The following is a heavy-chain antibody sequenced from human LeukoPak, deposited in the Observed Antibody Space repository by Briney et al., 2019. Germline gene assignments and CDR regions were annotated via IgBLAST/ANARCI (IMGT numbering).Heavy chain of an antibody. CDR1: GFTFSSYS. CDR3: AKYCSGATCSGY. CDR2: IKESGDIT. V-gene: IGHV3-23*01. J-gene: IGHJ4*02. D-gene: IGHD2-15*01. Sequence: HPGASLRLSCAASGFTFSSYSMCWVRQAPGKGPEWVSGIKESGDITYFADSVKGRFTISRDNPKNTLYLQMNSLRAEDTAKYYCAKYCSGATCSGYWGQGTLVTVSS.